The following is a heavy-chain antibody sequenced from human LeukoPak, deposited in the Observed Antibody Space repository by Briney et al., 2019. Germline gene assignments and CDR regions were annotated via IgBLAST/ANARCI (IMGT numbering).Heavy chain of an antibody. CDR2: ISSSSTTI. Sequence: GGSLRFSCAASGFTFSSYSMNWVRQAPGKGLEWVSYISSSSTTIYYADSVKGRFTISRDNAKNSLYLQMSSLRVEDTAVYYCAKDRDVDFYYFDYWGQGTLVTVSS. J-gene: IGHJ4*02. V-gene: IGHV3-48*04. D-gene: IGHD5-12*01. CDR1: GFTFSSYS. CDR3: AKDRDVDFYYFDY.